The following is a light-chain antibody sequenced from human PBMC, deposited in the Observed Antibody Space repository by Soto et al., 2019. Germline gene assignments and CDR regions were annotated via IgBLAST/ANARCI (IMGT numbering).Light chain of an antibody. CDR2: EGS. V-gene: IGLV2-23*01. CDR3: CSYSGGSTHV. CDR1: SSDVGSYNL. Sequence: QSALTQPASVSGSPGQPITISCTGTSSDVGSYNLVSWYQHHPGKAPKLMIYEGSKRPSGVSNRFSGSKSGNTASLTISGLQSEDEADYYCCSYSGGSTHVFGSGTKVTVL. J-gene: IGLJ1*01.